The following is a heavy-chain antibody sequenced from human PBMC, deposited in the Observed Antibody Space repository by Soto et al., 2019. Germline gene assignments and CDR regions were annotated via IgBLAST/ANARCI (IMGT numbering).Heavy chain of an antibody. J-gene: IGHJ4*02. Sequence: QVQLQESGPGLVEPSQTLSLTCSVSGGFISRGGYYWSWIRQFPGKGLEWIGYIHYRGSTYYNPSLKSRGSISVDMSKNQLSLNLTSVTAADTAVYYCARCRDASGFDSWGKGTLVTVSS. CDR1: GGFISRGGYY. CDR3: ARCRDASGFDS. D-gene: IGHD2-2*01. CDR2: IHYRGST. V-gene: IGHV4-31*03.